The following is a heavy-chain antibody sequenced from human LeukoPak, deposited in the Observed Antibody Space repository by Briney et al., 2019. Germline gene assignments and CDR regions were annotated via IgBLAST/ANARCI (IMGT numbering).Heavy chain of an antibody. Sequence: GGALRLSCAASGFIFSDYYMGWVRQAPGEGLEWGSYISNKGSSSTTYYADSVKGRFTISRDDAQNSLYLQMNSLRADDTAVYYCAKDILAAGLFFDYWGQGILVTVSS. J-gene: IGHJ4*02. CDR2: ISNKGSSSTT. V-gene: IGHV3-11*01. CDR3: AKDILAAGLFFDY. CDR1: GFIFSDYY. D-gene: IGHD6-13*01.